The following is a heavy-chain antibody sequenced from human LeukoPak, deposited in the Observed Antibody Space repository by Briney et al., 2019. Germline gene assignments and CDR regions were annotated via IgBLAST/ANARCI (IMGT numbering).Heavy chain of an antibody. J-gene: IGHJ4*02. Sequence: ASVKVSCKASGGTFSSYAISWVRQAPGQGLEWMGGIIPIFGTANYAQKFQGRVTITADESTSTAYMELSSLRSEDTAVYYCARDPSPAYYYGSGSYWLGYWSQGTLVTVSS. V-gene: IGHV1-69*13. CDR3: ARDPSPAYYYGSGSYWLGY. D-gene: IGHD3-10*01. CDR2: IIPIFGTA. CDR1: GGTFSSYA.